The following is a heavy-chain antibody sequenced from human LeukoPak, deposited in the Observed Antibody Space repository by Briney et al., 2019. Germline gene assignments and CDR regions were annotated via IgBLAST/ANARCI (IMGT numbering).Heavy chain of an antibody. J-gene: IGHJ5*02. CDR2: ISSSSSYI. Sequence: PGGSLRLSCAASGFTFDDYAMHWVRQAPGKGLEWVSSISSSSSYIYYADSVKGRFTISRDNAKNSLYLQMNSLRAEDTAVYYCARSWFGESWGQGTLVTVSS. V-gene: IGHV3-21*01. D-gene: IGHD3-10*01. CDR3: ARSWFGES. CDR1: GFTFDDYA.